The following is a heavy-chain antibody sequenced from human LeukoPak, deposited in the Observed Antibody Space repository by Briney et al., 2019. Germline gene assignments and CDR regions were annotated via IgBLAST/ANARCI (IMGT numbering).Heavy chain of an antibody. CDR1: GGSISPYY. J-gene: IGHJ6*03. V-gene: IGHV4-4*07. CDR3: ARAERQFYYDSSGSSYYYYMDV. CDR2: IQSSGST. Sequence: SETLSLTCTVSGGSISPYYWNWIRQSAGKGLEWIGRIQSSGSTNYNPSLRGRLTISVDKSQNQFSLKLTSMTAADTAVYYCARAERQFYYDSSGSSYYYYMDVWGKGTTVAVSS. D-gene: IGHD3-22*01.